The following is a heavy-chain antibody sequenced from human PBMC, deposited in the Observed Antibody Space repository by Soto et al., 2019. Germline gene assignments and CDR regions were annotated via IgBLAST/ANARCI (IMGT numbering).Heavy chain of an antibody. CDR3: AKDLNVHQLSLFDY. J-gene: IGHJ4*02. CDR1: GFTFSSYA. V-gene: IGHV3-23*01. D-gene: IGHD3-9*01. Sequence: GGSLRLSCAASGFTFSSYAMSWVRQAPGKGLEWVSAISGSGGSTYYADSVKGRFTISRDNSKNTLYIQMNSLRAEDTVVYYCAKDLNVHQLSLFDYWGQGTLVTVSS. CDR2: ISGSGGST.